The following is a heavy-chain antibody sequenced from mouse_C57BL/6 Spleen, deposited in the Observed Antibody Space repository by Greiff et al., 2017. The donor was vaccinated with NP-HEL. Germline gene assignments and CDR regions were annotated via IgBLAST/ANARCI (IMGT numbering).Heavy chain of an antibody. CDR2: ISDGGSYT. D-gene: IGHD4-1*01. CDR1: GFTFSSYA. V-gene: IGHV5-4*01. Sequence: DVMLVESGGGLVKPGGSLKLSCAASGFTFSSYAMSWVRQTPEKRLEWVATISDGGSYTYSPDNVKGRFTISRDNAKNNLYLQMSHLKSEDTAMYYCARDEKLGRFAYWGQGTLVTVSA. J-gene: IGHJ3*01. CDR3: ARDEKLGRFAY.